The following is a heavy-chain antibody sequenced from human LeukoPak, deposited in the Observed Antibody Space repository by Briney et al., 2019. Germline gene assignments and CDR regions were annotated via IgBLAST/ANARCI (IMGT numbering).Heavy chain of an antibody. CDR2: INWNGGST. CDR1: GFTFDDYG. CDR3: AKDVQMTRNDYYNYFDY. V-gene: IGHV3-20*04. D-gene: IGHD3-22*01. J-gene: IGHJ4*02. Sequence: GGSLRLSCAASGFTFDDYGMSWVRQAPGKGLEWGSGINWNGGSTGYADSVKGRFTISRDNAKNSLYLQMNSLRPEDTALYYCAKDVQMTRNDYYNYFDYWGQGTLVTVSS.